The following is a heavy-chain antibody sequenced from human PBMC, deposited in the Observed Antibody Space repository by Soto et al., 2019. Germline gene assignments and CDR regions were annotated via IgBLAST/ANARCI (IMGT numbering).Heavy chain of an antibody. J-gene: IGHJ4*02. D-gene: IGHD5-18*01. CDR2: IYYSGST. Sequence: QVQLQESGPGLVKPSETLSLTCTVSGGSVSSGSYYWSWIRQPPGKGLEWIGYIYYSGSTNYNPSLTSRVTISVDTSKNQSSLKLSSVTAADTAVYYCARISGYSYGLPPYVDYWGQGTLVTVSS. V-gene: IGHV4-61*01. CDR3: ARISGYSYGLPPYVDY. CDR1: GGSVSSGSYY.